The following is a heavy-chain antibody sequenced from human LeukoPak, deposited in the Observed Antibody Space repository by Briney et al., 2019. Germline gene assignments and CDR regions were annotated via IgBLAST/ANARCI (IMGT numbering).Heavy chain of an antibody. Sequence: ASVKVSCKASGYTFTSYAMHWVRQAPGQRLEWMGWINAGNGNTKYSQKFQGRVTITRDTPASTAYMELSSLRSEDTAVYYCARGALTADYYYDSSGYLDYWGQGTLVTVSS. V-gene: IGHV1-3*01. CDR1: GYTFTSYA. D-gene: IGHD3-22*01. J-gene: IGHJ4*02. CDR3: ARGALTADYYYDSSGYLDY. CDR2: INAGNGNT.